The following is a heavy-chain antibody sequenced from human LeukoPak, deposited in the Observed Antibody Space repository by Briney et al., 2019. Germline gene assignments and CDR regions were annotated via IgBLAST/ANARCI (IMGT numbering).Heavy chain of an antibody. CDR1: GGGSLSDYT. J-gene: IGHJ6*03. V-gene: IGHV1-69*16. CDR3: ARDGLLTRTGMDV. D-gene: IGHD3/OR15-3a*01. Sequence: GASVTVSCKASGGGSLSDYTISWVRQAPGQGLEWMGAILPMLGTAKDAQTFQGRVTITTNDSSSTVYMELSGLRFEDTASYFCARDGLLTRTGMDVWGEGTTVIVSS. CDR2: ILPMLGTA.